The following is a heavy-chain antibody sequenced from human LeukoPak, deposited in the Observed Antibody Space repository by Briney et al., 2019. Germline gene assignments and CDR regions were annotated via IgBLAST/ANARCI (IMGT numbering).Heavy chain of an antibody. J-gene: IGHJ4*02. CDR2: IYYSGST. CDR3: AALGGPGIAAAGIDY. V-gene: IGHV4-39*01. D-gene: IGHD6-13*01. Sequence: SETLSLTCTVSGGSISSSSYYWGWVRQPPGKGLEWIGGIYYSGSTYYNPSLKSRVTISVDTSKNQFSLKLSSVTAADTAVYYCAALGGPGIAAAGIDYWGQGTLVTVSS. CDR1: GGSISSSSYY.